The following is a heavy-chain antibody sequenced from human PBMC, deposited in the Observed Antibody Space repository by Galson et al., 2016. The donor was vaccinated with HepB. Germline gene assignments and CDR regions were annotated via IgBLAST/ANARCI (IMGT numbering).Heavy chain of an antibody. D-gene: IGHD2-2*01. CDR3: VQGSTAPAV. V-gene: IGHV3-23*01. Sequence: SLRLSCAASGFTFRNYGMTWVRQAPGKGLEVVSSIRRSGDSTDYADSVKGRFTISRDNSKNTLSLQMNSLTADDTAIYYCVQGSTAPAVWGKGTTVTVSS. J-gene: IGHJ6*04. CDR1: GFTFRNYG. CDR2: IRRSGDST.